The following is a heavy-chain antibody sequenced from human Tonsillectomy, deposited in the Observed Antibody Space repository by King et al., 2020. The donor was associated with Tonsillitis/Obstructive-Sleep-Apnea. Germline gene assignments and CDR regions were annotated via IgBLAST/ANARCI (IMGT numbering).Heavy chain of an antibody. J-gene: IGHJ4*02. CDR3: ALLIEGFDY. D-gene: IGHD2-21*01. Sequence: TLXESGPTLXXPXQTLTLTXXFXGFSLXTSGVGVGXXXQPPGXXXEXXXXXXWXXNXXXXXSXXXRXTITKXXXKNQVVLTMTNMDPVDTATYYCALLIEGFDYWGQGTLVTVSS. V-gene: IGHV2-5*02. CDR2: XXWXXNX. CDR1: GFSLXTSGVG.